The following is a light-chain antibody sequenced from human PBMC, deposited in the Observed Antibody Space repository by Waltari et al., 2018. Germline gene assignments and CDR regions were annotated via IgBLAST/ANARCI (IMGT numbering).Light chain of an antibody. CDR3: MQTLQTPFT. CDR1: QSLLHNNGDNY. V-gene: IGKV2-28*01. CDR2: LTS. Sequence: DIVMTQSPLSLPVTPGEPASISCRSTQSLLHNNGDNYLDWYVQRPGQSPQLLIYLTSQRASGVPDRLSGSGSGTDFTLKISRVEAEDVGVYYCMQTLQTPFTFGGGTKVEIK. J-gene: IGKJ4*01.